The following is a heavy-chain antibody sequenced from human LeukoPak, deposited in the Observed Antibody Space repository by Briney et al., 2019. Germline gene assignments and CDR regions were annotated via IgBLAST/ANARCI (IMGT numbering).Heavy chain of an antibody. CDR3: ARDTGWELLDY. D-gene: IGHD1-26*01. J-gene: IGHJ4*02. CDR1: GFTVSSNY. CDR2: IYSGGST. Sequence: GGSLRLSCAASGFTVSSNYMSWVRQAPGKGLEWVSVIYSGGSTYYANSVKGRFTISRHNSKNTLYLQMNSLRAEDTAVYYCARDTGWELLDYWGQGTLVTVSS. V-gene: IGHV3-53*04.